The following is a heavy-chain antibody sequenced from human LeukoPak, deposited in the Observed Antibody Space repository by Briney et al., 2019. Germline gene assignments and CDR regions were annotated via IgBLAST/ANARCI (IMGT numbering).Heavy chain of an antibody. D-gene: IGHD6-19*01. CDR1: GFTFSRHS. CDR2: ISGGADST. V-gene: IGHV3-23*01. J-gene: IGHJ5*02. Sequence: GGSLRLSCAASGFTFSRHSMSWVPQAPGKGLEWVSAISGGADSTYYTDSVKGRFTISRDDSKNTLYLQMNSLRAEDTAIYYCAKDKYSSGWYLGFDLWGQGTLVTVSS. CDR3: AKDKYSSGWYLGFDL.